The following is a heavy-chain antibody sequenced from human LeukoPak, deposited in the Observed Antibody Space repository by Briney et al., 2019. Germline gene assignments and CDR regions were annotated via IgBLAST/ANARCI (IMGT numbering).Heavy chain of an antibody. CDR3: ARHKVVVAATLSDYYYYMDV. CDR2: IYYSGST. J-gene: IGHJ6*03. V-gene: IGHV4-59*08. CDR1: GGSICIYY. Sequence: SETLSLTCIVSGGSICIYYWSWIRQPPGKGLEWIGYIYYSGSTNYNPSLKSRVTISVDTSKNQFSLKLSSVTAADTAVYYCARHKVVVAATLSDYYYYMDVWGKGTTVTVSS. D-gene: IGHD2-15*01.